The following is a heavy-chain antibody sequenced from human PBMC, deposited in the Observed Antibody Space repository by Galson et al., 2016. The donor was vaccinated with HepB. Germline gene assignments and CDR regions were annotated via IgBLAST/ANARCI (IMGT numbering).Heavy chain of an antibody. D-gene: IGHD2/OR15-2a*01. J-gene: IGHJ1*01. Sequence: SLRLSCAASGFTFSTYWMNWVRQAPGKGLEWVAFISYDGSNKYYADSVKGRFTVSRDNAKNARYLQMNSLRDEDMAVYYCARNPEVNIILQHWGQGTLVTVSS. CDR2: ISYDGSNK. V-gene: IGHV3-30-3*01. CDR1: GFTFSTYW. CDR3: ARNPEVNIILQH.